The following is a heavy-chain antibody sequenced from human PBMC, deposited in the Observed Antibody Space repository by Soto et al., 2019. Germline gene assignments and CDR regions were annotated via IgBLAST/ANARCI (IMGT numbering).Heavy chain of an antibody. D-gene: IGHD6-19*01. V-gene: IGHV4-59*01. J-gene: IGHJ4*02. CDR3: ARDGGIAVAGRRPEPLYYFDY. CDR2: IYYSGST. CDR1: GGSISSYY. Sequence: SETLSLTCTVSGGSISSYYWSWIRQPPGKGLEWIGYIYYSGSTNYNPSLKSRVTISVDTSKNQISLKLSSVTAADTAVYYCARDGGIAVAGRRPEPLYYFDYWGQGTLVTVSS.